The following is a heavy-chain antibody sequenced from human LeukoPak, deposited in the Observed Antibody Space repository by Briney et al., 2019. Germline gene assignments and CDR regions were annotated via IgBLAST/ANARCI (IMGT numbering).Heavy chain of an antibody. CDR3: ARAAVVVPAARGGYNWFDP. CDR2: ISSSSSTI. J-gene: IGHJ5*02. CDR1: GFTFSSYS. Sequence: GGSLRLSCAASGFTFSSYSMNWARQAPGKGLEWVSYISSSSSTIYYADSVKGRFTISRDNAKNSLYLQMNSLRDEDTAVYYCARAAVVVPAARGGYNWFDPWGQGTLVTVSS. D-gene: IGHD2-2*01. V-gene: IGHV3-48*02.